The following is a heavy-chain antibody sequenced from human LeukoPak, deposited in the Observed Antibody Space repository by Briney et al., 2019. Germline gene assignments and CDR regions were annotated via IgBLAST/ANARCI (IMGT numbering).Heavy chain of an antibody. Sequence: GGSLRLSCAASGFTFSSYAMHWVRQAPGKGLEFVSAISVKGGSTYYANSVKGRFTISRDNSENTLYLQMGSLRAEDMAVYYCARSGGGGFLYYFDYWGQGALVTVSS. CDR2: ISVKGGST. D-gene: IGHD2-21*01. CDR3: ARSGGGGFLYYFDY. V-gene: IGHV3-64*01. J-gene: IGHJ4*02. CDR1: GFTFSSYA.